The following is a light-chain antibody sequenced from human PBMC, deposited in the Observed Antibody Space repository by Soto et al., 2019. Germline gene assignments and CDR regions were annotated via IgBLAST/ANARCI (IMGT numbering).Light chain of an antibody. CDR1: SSNIGGTNY. Sequence: QSVLTQPPSVSGAPGQRVTISCTGSSSNIGGTNYAYWYQQLPGAAPKLLMHSNNLRPSGVPERISGSKSGTSASLAISGLRSEDAAVYYCASWDDRLGDVIFGGGTKVTV. CDR2: SNN. J-gene: IGLJ2*01. V-gene: IGLV1-47*02. CDR3: ASWDDRLGDVI.